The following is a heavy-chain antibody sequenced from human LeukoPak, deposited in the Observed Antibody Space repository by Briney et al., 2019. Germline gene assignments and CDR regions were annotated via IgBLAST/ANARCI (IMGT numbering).Heavy chain of an antibody. CDR1: GGSISSSIYY. D-gene: IGHD1-26*01. CDR2: IYYSGGT. J-gene: IGHJ4*02. V-gene: IGHV4-39*01. Sequence: SETLSLTCTVSGGSISSSIYYWGWIRRPPGKGLEWIGKIYYSGGTYYNSSLKSRVTISVDTSKNQFSLKLSSVTAADTAVYYCARQAVGGRVGATIDYWGQGTLVTVSS. CDR3: ARQAVGGRVGATIDY.